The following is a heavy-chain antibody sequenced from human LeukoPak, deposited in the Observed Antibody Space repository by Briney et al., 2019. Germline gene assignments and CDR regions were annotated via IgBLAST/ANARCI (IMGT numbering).Heavy chain of an antibody. Sequence: GGSLRLSCAGSGFTFSTYNMNWVRQAPGKGLEWVSYISSSSSSTIYYADSVKGRFTISRDNAKNSLYLQMNSLRAKDTAVYYCASGSRDGYNYRFDYWGQGTLVTVSS. J-gene: IGHJ4*02. CDR2: ISSSSSSTI. D-gene: IGHD5-24*01. V-gene: IGHV3-48*04. CDR3: ASGSRDGYNYRFDY. CDR1: GFTFSTYN.